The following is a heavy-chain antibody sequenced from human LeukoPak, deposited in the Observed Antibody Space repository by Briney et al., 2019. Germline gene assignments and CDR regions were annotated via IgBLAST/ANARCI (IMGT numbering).Heavy chain of an antibody. V-gene: IGHV3-74*01. J-gene: IGHJ6*02. Sequence: GGSLRLSCAASGFTFSSYWMHWDRQAPGKGLVWVSRINSDGSSTSYADSVKGRFTISRDNAKNSLYLQMNSLRAEDTAVYYCFRGGGYYYYGMDVWGQGTTVTVSS. D-gene: IGHD3-10*01. CDR3: FRGGGYYYYGMDV. CDR2: INSDGSST. CDR1: GFTFSSYW.